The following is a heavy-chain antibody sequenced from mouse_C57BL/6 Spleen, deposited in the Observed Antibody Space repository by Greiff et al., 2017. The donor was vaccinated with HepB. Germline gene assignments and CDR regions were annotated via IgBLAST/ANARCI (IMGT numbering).Heavy chain of an antibody. V-gene: IGHV3-6*01. D-gene: IGHD2-2*01. CDR2: ISYDGSN. CDR3: ARSGYGYDAYYFDY. Sequence: EVKLQESGPGLVKPSQSLSLTCSVTGYSITSGYYWNWIRQFPGNKLEWMGYISYDGSNNYNPSLKNRISITRDTSKNQFFLKLNSVTTEDTATYYCARSGYGYDAYYFDYWGQGTTLTVSS. CDR1: GYSITSGYY. J-gene: IGHJ2*01.